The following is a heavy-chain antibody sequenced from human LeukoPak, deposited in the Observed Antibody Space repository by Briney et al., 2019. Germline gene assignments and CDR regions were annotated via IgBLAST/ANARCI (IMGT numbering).Heavy chain of an antibody. D-gene: IGHD2-15*01. CDR1: GGSFSDYY. CDR2: INHRGST. CDR3: ATRNTGVAATFDS. Sequence: SETLSLTCAVYGGSFSDYYWTWIRQPPGKGLEWIGEINHRGSTHYNPSLKSRVTISVGTSKKQFSLKLSSVTAADTAVYYCATRNTGVAATFDSWGQGALVTVSS. J-gene: IGHJ4*02. V-gene: IGHV4-34*01.